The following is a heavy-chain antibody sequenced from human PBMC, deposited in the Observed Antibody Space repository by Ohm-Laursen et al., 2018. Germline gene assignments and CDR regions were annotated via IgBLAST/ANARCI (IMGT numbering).Heavy chain of an antibody. CDR2: IYHSGTT. V-gene: IGHV4-59*07. CDR1: GGSINNYY. CDR3: ARGSLVLHNWFDP. Sequence: SDTLSLTCIVSGGSINNYYWSWIRQPPGKGLEWIGNIYHSGTTNYNPSLNSRVIMSVDTSKSQFSLKLSSVTAADTAVYYCARGSLVLHNWFDPWGQGTLVTVSS. D-gene: IGHD6-6*01. J-gene: IGHJ5*02.